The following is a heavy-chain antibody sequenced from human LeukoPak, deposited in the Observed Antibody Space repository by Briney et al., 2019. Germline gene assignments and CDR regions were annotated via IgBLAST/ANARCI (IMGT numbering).Heavy chain of an antibody. CDR1: GGSISSYY. J-gene: IGHJ3*02. V-gene: IGHV4-4*07. Sequence: PSETLSLTCTVSGGSISSYYWSWIRQPAGKGLEWIGRIYTSGSTNYNPSLKSRVTMSVDTSKNQFSLKLSSVTAADTAVYYCARDHGVLLWFGELFDHDAFDIWGQGTMVTVSS. CDR2: IYTSGST. CDR3: ARDHGVLLWFGELFDHDAFDI. D-gene: IGHD3-10*01.